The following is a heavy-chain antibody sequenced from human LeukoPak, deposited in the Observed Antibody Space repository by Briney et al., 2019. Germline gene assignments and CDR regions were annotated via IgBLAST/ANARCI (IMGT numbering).Heavy chain of an antibody. CDR2: MNPNSGYT. V-gene: IGHV1-8*03. CDR1: GYRFTAYP. J-gene: IGHJ4*02. CDR3: ARVAGSIDY. D-gene: IGHD6-19*01. Sequence: GASVKVSCKTSGYRFTAYPLHWVRQAPGQGLEWMGWMNPNSGYTGYAQKFQGRVTITRDTSISTAYMELSSLRSEDTAVYYCARVAGSIDYWGQGTLVTVSS.